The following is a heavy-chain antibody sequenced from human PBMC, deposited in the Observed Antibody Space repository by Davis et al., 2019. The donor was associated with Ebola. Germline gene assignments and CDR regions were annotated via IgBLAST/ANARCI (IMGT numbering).Heavy chain of an antibody. Sequence: GGSLRLSCAASGFTFSSYAMSWVRQAPGKGLEWVSAISGSGGSTYYADSVKGRFTISRDNSKNTLYLRMNSLRAEDTAVYYCALYSGYDFSPYYFDYWGQGTLVTVSS. D-gene: IGHD5-12*01. CDR1: GFTFSSYA. CDR2: ISGSGGST. V-gene: IGHV3-23*01. J-gene: IGHJ4*02. CDR3: ALYSGYDFSPYYFDY.